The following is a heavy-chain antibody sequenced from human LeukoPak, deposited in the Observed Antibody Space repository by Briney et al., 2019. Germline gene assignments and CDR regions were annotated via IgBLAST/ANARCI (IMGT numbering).Heavy chain of an antibody. J-gene: IGHJ6*02. CDR3: ARDLLLRYFDWLEWGGYYYYGMDV. V-gene: IGHV3-48*01. CDR1: GFTFSSYS. Sequence: PGGSLRLSCAASGFTFSSYSMNWVRQAPGKGLEWVSYISSSSSTICYADSVKGRFTISRDNAKNSLYLQMNSLRAEDTAVYYCARDLLLRYFDWLEWGGYYYYGMDVWGQGTTVTVSS. CDR2: ISSSSSTI. D-gene: IGHD3-9*01.